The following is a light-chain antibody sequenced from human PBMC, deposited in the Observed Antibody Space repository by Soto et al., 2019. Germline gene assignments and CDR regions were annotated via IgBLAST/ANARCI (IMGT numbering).Light chain of an antibody. V-gene: IGLV2-14*01. CDR1: SSYVGGYNY. J-gene: IGLJ3*02. CDR3: SSYTSSSTQV. Sequence: QSALTQPASVSGSPGQSITISCTGTSSYVGGYNYVSWYQQHPGKAPKLMIYEVSNRPSGVSNRFSGSKSGNTASLTISGLQAEDEADYYCSSYTSSSTQVFGGGTQLTVL. CDR2: EVS.